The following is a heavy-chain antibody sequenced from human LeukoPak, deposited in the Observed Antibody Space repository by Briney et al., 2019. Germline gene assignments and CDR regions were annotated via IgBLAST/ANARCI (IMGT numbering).Heavy chain of an antibody. J-gene: IGHJ4*02. Sequence: GGSLRPSCAASGFTFSSYAMSWVRQAPGKGLEWVSAISGSGGSTYYADSVKGRFTISRDNSKNTLYLQVNSLRAEDTAVYYCAKGGIRASIGYFDYWGQGTLVTVSS. CDR3: AKGGIRASIGYFDY. CDR2: ISGSGGST. D-gene: IGHD2-21*01. CDR1: GFTFSSYA. V-gene: IGHV3-23*01.